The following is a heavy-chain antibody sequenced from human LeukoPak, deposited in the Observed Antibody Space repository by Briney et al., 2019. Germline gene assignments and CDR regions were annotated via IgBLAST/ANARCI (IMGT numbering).Heavy chain of an antibody. D-gene: IGHD1-1*01. J-gene: IGHJ4*02. Sequence: SETLSLTCTVSGGSISSGAYYLSWIRQHPGKGLEWIGYIYYSGSTYYNPSLKSRVTISVDTSKNQFSLKLTSVTAADTAVYYCARDRGAGTTTFDYWGQGTLVTVSS. CDR3: ARDRGAGTTTFDY. CDR1: GGSISSGAYY. V-gene: IGHV4-31*03. CDR2: IYYSGST.